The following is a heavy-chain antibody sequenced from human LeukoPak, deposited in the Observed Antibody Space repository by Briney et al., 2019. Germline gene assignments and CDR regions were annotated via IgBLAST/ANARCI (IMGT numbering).Heavy chain of an antibody. CDR2: ISAYNGNT. J-gene: IGHJ5*02. CDR3: ARDARGGGVNGLNWFDP. D-gene: IGHD3-16*01. Sequence: GASVKVSCKAFGYTFTSYGISWVRQAPGQGLEWMGWISAYNGNTNYAQKLQGRVTMTTDTSTSTAYMELRSLRSDDTAVYYCARDARGGGVNGLNWFDPWGQGTLVTVSS. V-gene: IGHV1-18*01. CDR1: GYTFTSYG.